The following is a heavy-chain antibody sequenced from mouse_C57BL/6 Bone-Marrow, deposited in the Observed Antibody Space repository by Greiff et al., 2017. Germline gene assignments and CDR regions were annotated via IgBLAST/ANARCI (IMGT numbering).Heavy chain of an antibody. D-gene: IGHD1-1*01. CDR3: ARGRTVVATRYFDV. CDR2: IYPGSGST. V-gene: IGHV1-55*01. J-gene: IGHJ1*03. CDR1: GYTFTSYW. Sequence: QVQLQQPGAELVKPGASVKMSCKASGYTFTSYWITWVKQRPGQGLEWIGDIYPGSGSTNYNEKFKSKATLTVDTSSSTAYMQLSSLTAEDSAVYYCARGRTVVATRYFDVWGTGTTVTVSS.